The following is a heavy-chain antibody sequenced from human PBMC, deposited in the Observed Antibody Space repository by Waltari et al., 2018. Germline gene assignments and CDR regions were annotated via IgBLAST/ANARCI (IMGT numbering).Heavy chain of an antibody. CDR3: AREYCGGDCRLFDY. CDR2: INPNGGAT. CDR1: RDAITEHY. Sequence: LVQSGAEVMKPGASVKVSCKVSRDAITEHYIHWVRQVPGKGLGWRGWINPNGGATNYARNYRGRITVTWDTSATTSYMGLRGLRSDDTAVYYCAREYCGGDCRLFDYWGQGTLVTVSS. V-gene: IGHV1-2*02. J-gene: IGHJ4*01. D-gene: IGHD2-21*02.